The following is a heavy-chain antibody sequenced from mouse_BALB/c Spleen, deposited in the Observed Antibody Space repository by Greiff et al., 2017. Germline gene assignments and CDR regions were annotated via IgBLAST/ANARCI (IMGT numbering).Heavy chain of an antibody. CDR2: ISSGSSTI. CDR3: ARGGYGNYVGY. J-gene: IGHJ2*01. Sequence: EVKVVESGGGLVQPGGSRKLSCAASGFTFSSFGMHWVRQAPEKGLEWVAYISSGSSTIYYADTVKGRFTISRDNPKNTLFLQMTSLRSEDTAMYYCARGGYGNYVGYWGQGTTLTVSS. D-gene: IGHD2-1*01. V-gene: IGHV5-17*02. CDR1: GFTFSSFG.